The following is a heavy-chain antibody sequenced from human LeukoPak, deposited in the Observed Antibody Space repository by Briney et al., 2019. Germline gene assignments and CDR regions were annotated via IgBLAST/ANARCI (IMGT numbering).Heavy chain of an antibody. D-gene: IGHD3-3*01. V-gene: IGHV4-34*01. Sequence: SETLSLTCAVYIDSFTNYYWNWIRQTPGKGLEWIGEVNDSGGTNINPSLRSRVILSVDTSKNHFSLKLSSVTAADTAVYYCARDFRGGYDFWSGYYTPYYFDYWGQGTLVTVSP. CDR1: IDSFTNYY. CDR2: VNDSGGT. CDR3: ARDFRGGYDFWSGYYTPYYFDY. J-gene: IGHJ4*02.